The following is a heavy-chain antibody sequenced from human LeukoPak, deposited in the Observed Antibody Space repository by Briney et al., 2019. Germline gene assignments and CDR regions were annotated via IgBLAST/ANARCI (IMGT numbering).Heavy chain of an antibody. CDR2: INPSGGSR. D-gene: IGHD3-9*01. J-gene: IGHJ5*02. CDR3: ARDQRRYYDILTGPPINWFDP. V-gene: IGHV1-46*01. Sequence: ASVKVSCKASGYTFSNYYIHWVRQAPGQGLEWMGIINPSGGSRSYAQKFQGRVTMTRDTSTSTVYMELSSLRSEDTAVYYCARDQRRYYDILTGPPINWFDPWGQGTLVTVSS. CDR1: GYTFSNYY.